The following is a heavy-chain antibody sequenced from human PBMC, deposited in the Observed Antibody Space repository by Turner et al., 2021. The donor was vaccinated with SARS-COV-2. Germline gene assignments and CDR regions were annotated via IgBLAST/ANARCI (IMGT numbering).Heavy chain of an antibody. CDR2: IRGSGSGT. CDR3: AKDVGVASLVGATADY. Sequence: EVQLLESGGGLVQPGGSLRLSCAASGFTFSSYTMTWVRQAPGKGLQWVSAIRGSGSGTYYADSVKGRFTISRDKSKSTLYLQMSSLRAEDTAIYYCAKDVGVASLVGATADYWGQGTLVTVSS. V-gene: IGHV3-23*01. CDR1: GFTFSSYT. D-gene: IGHD1-26*01. J-gene: IGHJ4*01.